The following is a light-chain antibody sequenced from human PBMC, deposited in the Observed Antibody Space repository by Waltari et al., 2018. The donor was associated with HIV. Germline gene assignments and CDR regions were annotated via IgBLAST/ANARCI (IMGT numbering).Light chain of an antibody. Sequence: EIKMTQSPFSLSASVGDRVTITCQSSQDISNYLNWYQQKPGKAPKLLIYDAPNLETGVPSRFSGSGSGTDFTFTISSLQPEDIATYYCQQYDNLPITFGQGTRLEIK. V-gene: IGKV1-33*01. CDR2: DAP. CDR3: QQYDNLPIT. J-gene: IGKJ5*01. CDR1: QDISNY.